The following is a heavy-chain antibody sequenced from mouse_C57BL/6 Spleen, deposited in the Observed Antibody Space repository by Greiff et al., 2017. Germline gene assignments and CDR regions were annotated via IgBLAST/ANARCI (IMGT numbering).Heavy chain of an antibody. J-gene: IGHJ3*01. CDR3: AGDYDEFAD. CDR2: IYPGNGDT. V-gene: IGHV1-5*01. CDR1: GYTFTSYW. D-gene: IGHD2-4*01. Sequence: EVQLQQSGTVLARPGASVKMSCKASGYTFTSYWMHWVKQRPGQGLEWIGKIYPGNGDTSYNEKFKGKATLTAVTSASTAYMELSSLPSEDSAVYCCAGDYDEFADWGQGTTVTVSA.